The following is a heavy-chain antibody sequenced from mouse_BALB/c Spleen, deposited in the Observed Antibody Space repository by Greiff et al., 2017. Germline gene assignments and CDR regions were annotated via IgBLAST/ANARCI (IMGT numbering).Heavy chain of an antibody. V-gene: IGHV7-3*02. CDR1: GFTFTDYY. CDR2: IRNKANGYTT. D-gene: IGHD1-2*01. Sequence: EVKLVESGGGLVQPGGSLRLSCATSGFTFTDYYMSWVRQPPGKALEWLGFIRNKANGYTTEYSASVKGRFTISRDNSQSILYLQMNTLRAEDSATYYCARDPHYYGGMDDWGQGTSVTVSS. CDR3: ARDPHYYGGMDD. J-gene: IGHJ4*01.